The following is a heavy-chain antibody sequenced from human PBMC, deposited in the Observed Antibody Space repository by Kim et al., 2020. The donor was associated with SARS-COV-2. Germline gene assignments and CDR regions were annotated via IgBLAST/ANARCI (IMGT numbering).Heavy chain of an antibody. CDR2: IYYSGST. J-gene: IGHJ4*02. D-gene: IGHD6-13*01. V-gene: IGHV4-59*01. Sequence: SETLSLTCTVSGGSISSYYWSWIRQPPGKGLEWIGYIYYSGSTNYNPSLKSRVTISVDTSKNQFSLKLSSVTAADTAVYYCARDLRFPYSSSTRWGQGTLVTVSS. CDR3: ARDLRFPYSSSTR. CDR1: GGSISSYY.